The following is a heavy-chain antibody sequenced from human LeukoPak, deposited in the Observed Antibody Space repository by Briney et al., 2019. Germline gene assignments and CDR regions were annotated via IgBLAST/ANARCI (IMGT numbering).Heavy chain of an antibody. CDR3: AQWHTVDY. Sequence: GGSLRLSCAASGFTFSSAPMSWVRQALGKGLEWVSVIGGSGGNTNYADSVRGRFTISRDNSKNTLYLQMNSLRAEDTAVYYCAQWHTVDYWGQGTLVTVSS. D-gene: IGHD2-8*01. J-gene: IGHJ4*02. CDR1: GFTFSSAP. CDR2: IGGSGGNT. V-gene: IGHV3-23*01.